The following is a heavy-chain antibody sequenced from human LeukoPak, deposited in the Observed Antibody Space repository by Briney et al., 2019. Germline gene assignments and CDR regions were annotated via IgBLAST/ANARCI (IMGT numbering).Heavy chain of an antibody. CDR1: GFTFSSYW. D-gene: IGHD1-1*01. J-gene: IGHJ4*02. CDR2: IYSGGST. CDR3: AREMELGY. Sequence: GGSLRLSCAASGFTFSSYWMSWVRQAPGKGLEWVSVIYSGGSTYYADSVKGRFTISRDNSKNTLYLQMNSLRAEDTAVYYCAREMELGYWGQGTLVTVSS. V-gene: IGHV3-53*01.